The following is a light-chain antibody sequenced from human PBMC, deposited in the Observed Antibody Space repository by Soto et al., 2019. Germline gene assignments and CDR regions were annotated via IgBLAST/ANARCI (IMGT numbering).Light chain of an antibody. Sequence: EIVMTQSPATLSVSPGERATLSCRASQSVSSNLAWYQQKPGQAPRLLIYGASTRATGIPARFSGSGSGTEFTLTISSLQSEDFALYYCQPYNNWPLTFGGGTKVDIK. V-gene: IGKV3-15*01. J-gene: IGKJ4*01. CDR1: QSVSSN. CDR3: QPYNNWPLT. CDR2: GAS.